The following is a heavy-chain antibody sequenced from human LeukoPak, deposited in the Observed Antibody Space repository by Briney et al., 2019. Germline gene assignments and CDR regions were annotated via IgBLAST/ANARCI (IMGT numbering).Heavy chain of an antibody. CDR2: IYWDDDK. V-gene: IGHV2-5*02. Sequence: SGPTLVNPTQTLTLTCTFSGFSLSTSGVGVGWIRQPPGKALEWLALIYWDDDKRYSPSLKSRLTITKDASKNQVVLTMTNMDPVDTATYYCAHSVKPYYDFWSGFQNWFDPWGQGTLVTVSS. CDR3: AHSVKPYYDFWSGFQNWFDP. D-gene: IGHD3-3*01. CDR1: GFSLSTSGVG. J-gene: IGHJ5*02.